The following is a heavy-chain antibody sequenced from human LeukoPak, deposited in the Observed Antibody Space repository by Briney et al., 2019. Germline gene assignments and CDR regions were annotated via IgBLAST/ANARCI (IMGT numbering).Heavy chain of an antibody. Sequence: GGSLRLSCAASGLTFSGYSMSWVRQAPGKGLEWVGFIRSKAYGGTTEYAASVKGRFTISRDDSKSIAYLQMNSLKTEDTAVYYCNCLWFGELLSWFDPWGQGTLVTVSS. CDR2: IRSKAYGGTT. CDR3: NCLWFGELLSWFDP. V-gene: IGHV3-49*04. D-gene: IGHD3-10*01. J-gene: IGHJ5*02. CDR1: GLTFSGYS.